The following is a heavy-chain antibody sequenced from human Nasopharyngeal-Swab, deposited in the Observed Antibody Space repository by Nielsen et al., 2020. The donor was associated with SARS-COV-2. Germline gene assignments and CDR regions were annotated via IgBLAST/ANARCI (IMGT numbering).Heavy chain of an antibody. J-gene: IGHJ4*02. CDR3: ARERGGGYGDY. CDR2: ITSGNSV. CDR1: GFTFSPYT. Sequence: GGSLRLSYATSGFTFSPYTMTWVRQAPGKGLQWISYITSGNSVQYADSVRGRFTISRDNAKNSLYLQMNSLTAEDTAVYYCARERGGGYGDYWDQGTLVTVSS. D-gene: IGHD5-12*01. V-gene: IGHV3-48*04.